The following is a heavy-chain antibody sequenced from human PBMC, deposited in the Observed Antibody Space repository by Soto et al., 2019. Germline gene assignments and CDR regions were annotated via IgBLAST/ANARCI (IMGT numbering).Heavy chain of an antibody. CDR1: GYTFTGYY. CDR3: ASGDLRGFDP. V-gene: IGHV1-2*02. J-gene: IGHJ5*02. D-gene: IGHD3-3*01. CDR2: INPNSGGT. Sequence: SSVKVSCKASGYTFTGYYIHWVRQAPGQGLEWMGWINPNSGGTNYAKKFQGRVTMTRDTSISTAYMELSRLRADDTALYYCASGDLRGFDPWGQGTLVTVSS.